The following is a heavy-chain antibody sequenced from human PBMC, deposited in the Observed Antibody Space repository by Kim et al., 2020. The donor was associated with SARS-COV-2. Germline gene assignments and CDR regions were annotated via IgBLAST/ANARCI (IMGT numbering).Heavy chain of an antibody. D-gene: IGHD2-21*02. Sequence: SETLSLTCTVSGGSVSSDSYYWTWIRQPPGRGLEWIGYIYYSGSTNFNPSLKSRVTISVDTSKNHFSLKLRSVTAADTAVYYCARAVVVTGLPAFFDYRGQGTLVTVSS. CDR1: GGSVSSDSYY. CDR2: IYYSGST. J-gene: IGHJ4*02. CDR3: ARAVVVTGLPAFFDY. V-gene: IGHV4-61*03.